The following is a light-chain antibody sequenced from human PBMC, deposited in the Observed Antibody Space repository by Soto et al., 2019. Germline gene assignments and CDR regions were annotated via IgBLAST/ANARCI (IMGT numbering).Light chain of an antibody. Sequence: QSALTQPASVSGSPGQSITISCTGTSSDVSGYNYVSWYQQHPGKAPKLIIYDVINRPPGVSNRFSGSKSGNTASLTISGLQAEDEADYYCSSYTDVIFGGGTKVTVL. CDR3: SSYTDVI. V-gene: IGLV2-14*03. J-gene: IGLJ2*01. CDR1: SSDVSGYNY. CDR2: DVI.